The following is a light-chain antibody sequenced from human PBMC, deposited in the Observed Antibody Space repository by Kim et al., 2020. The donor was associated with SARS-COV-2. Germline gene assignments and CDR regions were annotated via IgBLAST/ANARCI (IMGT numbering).Light chain of an antibody. CDR3: SSYAGSNDEV. CDR2: DVT. V-gene: IGLV2-8*01. CDR1: SSDIASYDY. Sequence: QSALTQPPSASGSPGQSVTISCTGSSSDIASYDYVSWYQQYPGKAPKLIIYDVTKRPSGVPDRFSGSKSANTASLTVSGLQAEDEADYYCSSYAGSNDEVFGGGTQLTVL. J-gene: IGLJ2*01.